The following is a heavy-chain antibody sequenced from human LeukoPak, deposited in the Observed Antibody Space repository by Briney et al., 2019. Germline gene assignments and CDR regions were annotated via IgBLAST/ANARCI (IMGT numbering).Heavy chain of an antibody. CDR3: ARGTRFSSSWYDY. CDR1: GGTFSSYA. J-gene: IGHJ4*02. Sequence: SVKVSCKASGGTFSSYAISWVRQAPGQGLEWMGRIIPILGIANYAQKFQGRVTITADKSTSTAYMELSSLRSEDTAVYYCARGTRFSSSWYDYWSQGTLVTVSS. CDR2: IIPILGIA. V-gene: IGHV1-69*04. D-gene: IGHD6-13*01.